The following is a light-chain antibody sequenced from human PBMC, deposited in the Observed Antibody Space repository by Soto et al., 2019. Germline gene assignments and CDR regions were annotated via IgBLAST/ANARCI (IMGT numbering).Light chain of an antibody. CDR2: GAS. Sequence: EIVLTQSPGTLSLSPGERATLSCMASQSVSSSFLAWYQQKPGQAPRLLMYGASSRATGIPDRFSGTGSGTDFTLTISRLEPEDFAVYYCQQYGSSPYTVGLGTKLEIK. CDR1: QSVSSSF. J-gene: IGKJ2*01. CDR3: QQYGSSPYT. V-gene: IGKV3-20*01.